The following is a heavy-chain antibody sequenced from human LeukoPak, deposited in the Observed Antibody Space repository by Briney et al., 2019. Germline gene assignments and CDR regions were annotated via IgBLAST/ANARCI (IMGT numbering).Heavy chain of an antibody. Sequence: SETLSLTCTVSGGSISSSSYYWGWIRQPPGKGLEWIGSIYYSGSTYYNPSLKSRVTISVDTSKNQFSLKLSSVTAADTAVYYCTKTDDTIFGVVQLFDYWGQGTLVTVSS. CDR2: IYYSGST. V-gene: IGHV4-39*01. J-gene: IGHJ4*02. CDR3: TKTDDTIFGVVQLFDY. D-gene: IGHD3-3*01. CDR1: GGSISSSSYY.